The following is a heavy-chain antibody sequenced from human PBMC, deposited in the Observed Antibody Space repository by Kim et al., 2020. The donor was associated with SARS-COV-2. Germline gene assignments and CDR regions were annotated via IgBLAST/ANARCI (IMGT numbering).Heavy chain of an antibody. CDR3: ARVTVPGFDSGSSNFDY. CDR1: GFTFSSYA. D-gene: IGHD1-26*01. J-gene: IGHJ4*01. V-gene: IGHV3-30-3*01. Sequence: GGSLRLSCAASGFTFSSYAMHWVRQAPGKGLEWVAVISYDGSNKYYADSVKGRFTISRDNSKNTLYLQMNSLRAEDTAVYYCARVTVPGFDSGSSNFDY. CDR2: ISYDGSNK.